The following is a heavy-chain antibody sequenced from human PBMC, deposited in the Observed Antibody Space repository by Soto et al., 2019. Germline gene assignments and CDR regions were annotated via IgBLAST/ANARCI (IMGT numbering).Heavy chain of an antibody. Sequence: EVQLLESGGGLIQPGGSLRLSCAASGFTFSSYAMSWVRQAPGKGLEWVSGLSGSGGSTYYADSVKGRFTISRDNSKNTLYLQMNSLRAEDTAVYYCAHAGGGMDVWGQGTTVTVSS. CDR2: LSGSGGST. J-gene: IGHJ6*02. CDR3: AHAGGGMDV. D-gene: IGHD3-10*01. CDR1: GFTFSSYA. V-gene: IGHV3-23*01.